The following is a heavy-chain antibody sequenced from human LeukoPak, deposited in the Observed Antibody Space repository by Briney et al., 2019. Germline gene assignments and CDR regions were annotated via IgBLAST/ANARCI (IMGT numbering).Heavy chain of an antibody. D-gene: IGHD6-13*01. V-gene: IGHV1-2*02. CDR3: VRDPIHNSSPSAPGTDGFDP. J-gene: IGHJ5*02. CDR2: INPNSGAT. Sequence: ALVKVSCKASGYTFTDYFIHWVRQAPGPGLEWMGWINPNSGATNYAQNFQGRVTMTRDTSITTAYMDLSSLRSDDTAVYYCVRDPIHNSSPSAPGTDGFDPWGQGTLVTVSS. CDR1: GYTFTDYF.